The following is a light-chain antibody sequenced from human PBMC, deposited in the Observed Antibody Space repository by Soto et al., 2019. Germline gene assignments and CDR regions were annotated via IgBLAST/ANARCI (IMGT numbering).Light chain of an antibody. V-gene: IGKV3-11*01. CDR1: QSVSSL. Sequence: IVLTQSPATLSLSPGERATLSCRASQSVSSLLAWYQQKPGQAPRLLIYDASNRATGIPARFSGSGSGTDFTLPISSLEPEDFAVYYCQQRSDWPLTFGGGTKVDIK. CDR2: DAS. CDR3: QQRSDWPLT. J-gene: IGKJ4*01.